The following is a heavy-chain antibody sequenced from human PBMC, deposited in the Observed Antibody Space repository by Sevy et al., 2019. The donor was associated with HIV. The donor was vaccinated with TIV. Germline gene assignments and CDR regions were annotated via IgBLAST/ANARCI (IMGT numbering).Heavy chain of an antibody. CDR3: AKARQPLYGMDV. Sequence: GGSLRLSCAASGFTFSSYGMHWVRQAPGKGLEWVAVISYDGSNKYYADSVKGRFTISRDNSKNTLYLQMNSLRAEDTAVYYCAKARQPLYGMDVWGQGTTVTVSS. J-gene: IGHJ6*02. CDR2: ISYDGSNK. CDR1: GFTFSSYG. V-gene: IGHV3-30*18. D-gene: IGHD6-13*01.